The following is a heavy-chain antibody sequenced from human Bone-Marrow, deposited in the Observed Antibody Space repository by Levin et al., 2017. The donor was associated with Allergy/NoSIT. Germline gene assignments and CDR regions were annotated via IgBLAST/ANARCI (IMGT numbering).Heavy chain of an antibody. V-gene: IGHV3-74*01. Sequence: GESLKISCAASGFTFKNYYMHWVRQAPGKGLVWVSRVISDGSITDYADSVRGRFTISRDNARNTLYLEMNSLRAEDTAVYYCARGGCSSTSCLDNWGQGILVTVSS. D-gene: IGHD2-2*01. J-gene: IGHJ4*02. CDR1: GFTFKNYY. CDR3: ARGGCSSTSCLDN. CDR2: VISDGSIT.